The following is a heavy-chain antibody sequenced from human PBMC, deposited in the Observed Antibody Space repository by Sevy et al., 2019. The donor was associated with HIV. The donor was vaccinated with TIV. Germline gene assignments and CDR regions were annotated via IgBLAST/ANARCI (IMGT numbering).Heavy chain of an antibody. CDR1: GFTFNYHF. D-gene: IGHD3-10*01. J-gene: IGHJ4*02. Sequence: SGSLRLSCAASGFTFNYHFMNWVRQVPGKGLERVSYISSASSYINYSDSVKGRFTISRDNAKNLVFLEINNLRPEDTAVYFCSRGDYYGSLYYFDYWGQGTLVSVSS. CDR3: SRGDYYGSLYYFDY. CDR2: ISSASSYI. V-gene: IGHV3-21*01.